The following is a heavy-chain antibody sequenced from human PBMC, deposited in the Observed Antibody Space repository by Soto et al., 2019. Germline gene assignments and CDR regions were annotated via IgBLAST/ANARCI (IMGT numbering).Heavy chain of an antibody. Sequence: QVQLVESGGGVVQPGRSLRLSCAASGFTFSSYGMHWVRQAPGKGLEWVAVISYDGSNKYYADSVKGRFTISRDNSKNTLNLQMHSLRAEDTAVYYCAKDRRVVAVAAPFDYWGQGTLVTVSS. CDR3: AKDRRVVAVAAPFDY. D-gene: IGHD6-19*01. J-gene: IGHJ4*02. V-gene: IGHV3-30*18. CDR1: GFTFSSYG. CDR2: ISYDGSNK.